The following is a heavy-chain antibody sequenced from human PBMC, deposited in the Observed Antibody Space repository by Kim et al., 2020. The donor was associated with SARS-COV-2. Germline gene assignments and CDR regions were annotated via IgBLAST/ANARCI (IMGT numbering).Heavy chain of an antibody. V-gene: IGHV3-30-3*01. J-gene: IGHJ4*02. CDR2: ISYDGSNK. CDR3: ARGIVVVPAAIRSARQI. Sequence: GGSLRLSCAASGFTFSSYAMHWVRQAPGKGLEWVAVISYDGSNKYYADSVKGRFTISRDNSKNTLYLQMNSLRAEDTAVYYCARGIVVVPAAIRSARQIWGQGTLVTVSS. CDR1: GFTFSSYA. D-gene: IGHD2-2*01.